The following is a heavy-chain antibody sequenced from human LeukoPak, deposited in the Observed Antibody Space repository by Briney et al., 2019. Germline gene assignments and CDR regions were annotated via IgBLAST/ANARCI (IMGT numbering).Heavy chain of an antibody. Sequence: PSETLSLTCAVSGGSISSSNWWSWVRQPPGKGLEWIGEIYHSGSTNYNPSLKSRVTISVDKSKNQFSLKLSSVTAADTAVYYCASSSYGDFWSGYYPGNWFDPWGQGTLVTVSS. J-gene: IGHJ5*02. D-gene: IGHD3-3*01. CDR1: GGSISSSNW. V-gene: IGHV4-4*02. CDR2: IYHSGST. CDR3: ASSSYGDFWSGYYPGNWFDP.